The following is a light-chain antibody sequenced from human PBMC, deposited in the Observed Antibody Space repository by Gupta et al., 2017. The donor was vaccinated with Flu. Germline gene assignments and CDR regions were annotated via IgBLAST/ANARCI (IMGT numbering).Light chain of an antibody. Sequence: SLEPTQPAPVAGNPGQTAWITCSGDALSKKHGSWYQQKPGQAPILVIYKDTERPSGMSDRFSGSSSGTTITLTIRGVQADDEADYYCQSIDNSGTWVFGGGTKLTVL. V-gene: IGLV3-25*02. CDR3: QSIDNSGTWV. CDR2: KDT. CDR1: ALSKKH. J-gene: IGLJ3*02.